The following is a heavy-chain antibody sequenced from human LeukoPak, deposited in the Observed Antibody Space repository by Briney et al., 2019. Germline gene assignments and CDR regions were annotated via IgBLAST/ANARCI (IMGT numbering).Heavy chain of an antibody. V-gene: IGHV1-8*02. CDR2: MNPNGGNT. J-gene: IGHJ4*02. D-gene: IGHD2-15*01. CDR3: ARHCSGGSCYSTHFDY. Sequence: ASVKVSCKASGYTFTSYDINWVRQAAGQGLEWMGWMNPNGGNTVYAQKFQGRVTMTRNTSISTAYMELSSLRSEDTAVYYCARHCSGGSCYSTHFDYWGQGTLVTVSS. CDR1: GYTFTSYD.